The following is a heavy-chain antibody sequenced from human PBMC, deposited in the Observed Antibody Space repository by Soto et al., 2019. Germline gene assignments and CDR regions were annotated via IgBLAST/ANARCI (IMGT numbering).Heavy chain of an antibody. J-gene: IGHJ6*02. CDR1: GGTFRTAA. CDR2: ITPVFRTP. Sequence: QVQLEQSGAEVKKPGSSVKVSCKASGGTFRTAAISWVRQAPGQGPEWMGGITPVFRTPDYAQKFQGRVTITADESTNTAYMELSGLRSDDTAVYYCARDNDRPQLGGNYYYILDVWGQGTTITVSS. V-gene: IGHV1-69*12. D-gene: IGHD2-8*01. CDR3: ARDNDRPQLGGNYYYILDV.